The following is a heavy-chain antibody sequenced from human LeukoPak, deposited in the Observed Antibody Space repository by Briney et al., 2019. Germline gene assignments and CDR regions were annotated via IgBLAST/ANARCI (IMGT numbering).Heavy chain of an antibody. J-gene: IGHJ2*01. CDR3: ARLYYYDSSGYYWYFDL. Sequence: SVKVSCKASGYTFTSYGISWVRQAPGQGLEWMGGIIPTFGTANYAQKFQGRVTITADESTTTAYMELSSLRSEDTAVYYCARLYYYDSSGYYWYFDLWGRGSLVTVSS. CDR2: IIPTFGTA. V-gene: IGHV1-69*13. D-gene: IGHD3-22*01. CDR1: GYTFTSYG.